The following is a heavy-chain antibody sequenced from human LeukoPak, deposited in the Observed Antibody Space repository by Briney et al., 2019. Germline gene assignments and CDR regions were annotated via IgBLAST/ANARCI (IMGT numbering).Heavy chain of an antibody. J-gene: IGHJ5*02. CDR3: ARRADSSGDQYNWFDP. CDR2: IKPTTAST. D-gene: IGHD3-22*01. CDR1: GYTFTSYY. V-gene: IGHV1-46*01. Sequence: GASVKVSCKASGYTFTSYYMHWVRQAPGQGLEWMGIIKPTTASTSYAQKFQGRVTMTRDTSTSTVYMELSSLRSEDTAVYYCARRADSSGDQYNWFDPWGQGTLVTVSS.